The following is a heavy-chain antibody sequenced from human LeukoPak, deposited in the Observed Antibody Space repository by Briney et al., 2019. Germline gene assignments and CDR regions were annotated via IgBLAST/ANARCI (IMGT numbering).Heavy chain of an antibody. D-gene: IGHD2-2*01. J-gene: IGHJ4*02. Sequence: GGSLRLSCAASGFPFSTNDMSWVRQAPGKGLEWVSAISGSGGSTYYADSVKGRFTISRDNSKNTLYLQMNSLRAEDTAVYYCAKSGKYCSSTSCSVHFDYWGQGTLVTVSS. CDR3: AKSGKYCSSTSCSVHFDY. CDR2: ISGSGGST. V-gene: IGHV3-23*01. CDR1: GFPFSTND.